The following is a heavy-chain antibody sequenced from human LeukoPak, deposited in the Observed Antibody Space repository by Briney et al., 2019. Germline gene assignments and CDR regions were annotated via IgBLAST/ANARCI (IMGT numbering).Heavy chain of an antibody. CDR3: ARDRGPSIGGKWFDP. V-gene: IGHV4-39*07. CDR2: ISHGGNT. CDR1: GGSISSSTYY. J-gene: IGHJ5*02. Sequence: KTSETLSLTCTVSGGSISSSTYYWGWIRQPPGKGLEWIGSISHGGNTYYNSSPKSRVTISVDTSKNQFSLRLSSVTAADTAVYYCARDRGPSIGGKWFDPWGQGTLVTVSS. D-gene: IGHD3-10*01.